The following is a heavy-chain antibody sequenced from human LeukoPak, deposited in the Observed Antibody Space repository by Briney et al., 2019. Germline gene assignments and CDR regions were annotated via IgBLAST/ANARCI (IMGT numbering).Heavy chain of an antibody. J-gene: IGHJ4*02. CDR2: IYYSGST. CDR3: ARDRGGDGYSDYYFDY. D-gene: IGHD5-24*01. CDR1: GGSISSYY. Sequence: SETLSLTCTVSGGSISSYYWSWIRQPPGKGLEWIGYIYYSGSTNYNPSLKSRVTISVDTSKNQFSLKLSSVTAADTAVYYCARDRGGDGYSDYYFDYWGQGTLVTVSS. V-gene: IGHV4-59*01.